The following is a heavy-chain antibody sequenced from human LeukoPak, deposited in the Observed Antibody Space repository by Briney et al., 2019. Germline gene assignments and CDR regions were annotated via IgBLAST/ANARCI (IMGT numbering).Heavy chain of an antibody. Sequence: GGSLRLSCAASGFTFSSYWMHWVGQAPGKGLVWVSRINSDGSSTSYADSVKGRFTISRDNAKNTLYLQMNSLRAEDTAVYYCARGPPAKPMDVWGQGTTVTVSS. V-gene: IGHV3-74*01. CDR2: INSDGSST. CDR1: GFTFSSYW. CDR3: ARGPPAKPMDV. J-gene: IGHJ6*02.